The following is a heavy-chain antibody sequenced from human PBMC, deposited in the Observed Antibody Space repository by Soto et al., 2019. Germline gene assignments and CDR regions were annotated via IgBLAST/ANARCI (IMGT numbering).Heavy chain of an antibody. CDR2: IVYTGSA. D-gene: IGHD3-10*01. V-gene: IGHV4-30-4*01. CDR1: GGSISSRDYY. Sequence: SETLSLTXILSGGSISSRDYYCSWIRQPPGKGRERIGYIVYTGSAYYNPSLKSRLTISRDTSQTQFSLKLRSVTAPDQVADYCAKDGGTMVRGVMISGGMDVWGQGTTVTVSS. J-gene: IGHJ6*02. CDR3: AKDGGTMVRGVMISGGMDV.